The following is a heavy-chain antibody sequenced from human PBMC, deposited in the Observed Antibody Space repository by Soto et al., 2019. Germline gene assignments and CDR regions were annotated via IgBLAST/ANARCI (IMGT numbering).Heavy chain of an antibody. V-gene: IGHV1-3*01. CDR2: ISAGNGNT. CDR3: XXXXXXXXXXXY. Sequence: QVQLVQSGAEVKKPGASVKVSCKASGYTFTSYAMHWVRQARGHRREWMGGISAGNGNTKYSQKFQGRVTITRDTXXXXXXXXXXXXXXXXXXXXXXXXXXXXXXXXXYWGQGXLVTVSS. J-gene: IGHJ4*02. CDR1: GYTFTSYA.